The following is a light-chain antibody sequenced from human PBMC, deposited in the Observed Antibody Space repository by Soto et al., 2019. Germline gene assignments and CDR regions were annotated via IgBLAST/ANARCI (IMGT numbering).Light chain of an antibody. CDR1: QSSSSW. CDR3: QQYNSYAWT. Sequence: DIQMTQSPSTLSASVGDRVTITCRVSQSSSSWLAWYQQKPGKAPKLLIYKASSLESGVPSRFSGSGSGTEFTLTISSKQPDDFATYNCQQYNSYAWTFGQGSKVEIK. CDR2: KAS. J-gene: IGKJ1*01. V-gene: IGKV1-5*03.